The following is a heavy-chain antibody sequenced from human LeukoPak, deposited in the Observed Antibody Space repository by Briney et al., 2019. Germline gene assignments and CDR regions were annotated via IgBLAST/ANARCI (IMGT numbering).Heavy chain of an antibody. J-gene: IGHJ4*02. D-gene: IGHD2-21*01. Sequence: SGTLSLACAVCCGSINNANWWSWVRQPPGKGLEWIAEVAHHGKTNYNPSLESRVTVSLDKSKSQFSLNLTSVTAADTAVYFCTRTNRDWVPSDYWGQGTLVTVSS. CDR1: CGSINNANW. CDR2: VAHHGKT. V-gene: IGHV4-4*02. CDR3: TRTNRDWVPSDY.